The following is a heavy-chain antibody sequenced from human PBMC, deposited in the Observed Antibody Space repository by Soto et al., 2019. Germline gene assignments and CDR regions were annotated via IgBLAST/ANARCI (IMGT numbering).Heavy chain of an antibody. V-gene: IGHV3-33*01. CDR3: ARDGQWLPRDGLRSSYYFDY. D-gene: IGHD6-19*01. CDR1: GFNFSSYV. J-gene: IGHJ4*02. CDR2: IWYDGGNK. Sequence: QVQLVESGGVVVQPGRSLRLCCAASGFNFSSYVMHWVRQAPGKGLEWVAVIWYDGGNKYYADSVKGRFTISRDNSKNTLYLKMNRVRAEDTAVYYCARDGQWLPRDGLRSSYYFDYWGQGPLVTVSS.